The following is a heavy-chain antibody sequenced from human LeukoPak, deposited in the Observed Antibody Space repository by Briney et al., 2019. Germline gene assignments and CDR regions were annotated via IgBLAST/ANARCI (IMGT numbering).Heavy chain of an antibody. CDR3: ARTRSSSSEDYFDY. Sequence: SETLSLTCTVSGGSISSSSYYWGWIRQPPGKGLEWIGSIYYSGRTYCNPSLKSRVTISIDTSKNQFSLKLGSVTAADTAVYYCARTRSSSSEDYFDYGGQGTLVTVSS. V-gene: IGHV4-39*07. J-gene: IGHJ4*02. CDR1: GGSISSSSYY. D-gene: IGHD6-19*01. CDR2: IYYSGRT.